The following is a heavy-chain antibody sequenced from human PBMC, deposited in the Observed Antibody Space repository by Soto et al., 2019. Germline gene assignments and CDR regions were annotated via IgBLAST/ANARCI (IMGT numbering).Heavy chain of an antibody. D-gene: IGHD2-15*01. CDR2: IIPIFGTA. J-gene: IGHJ3*02. CDR1: GGTFSSYA. Sequence: SVKVSCKASGGTFSSYAISWVRQAPGQGLEWMGGIIPIFGTANYAQKFQGRVTITADESTSTAYMELSSLRSEDTAVYYCASVLYCGGGSGAVVFDIGGKGKMVTVPS. CDR3: ASVLYCGGGSGAVVFDI. V-gene: IGHV1-69*13.